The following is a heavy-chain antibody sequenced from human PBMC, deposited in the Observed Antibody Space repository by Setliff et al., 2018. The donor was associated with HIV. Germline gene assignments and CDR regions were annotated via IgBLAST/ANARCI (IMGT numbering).Heavy chain of an antibody. Sequence: ASVKVSCKASGYTFTSYGISWVRQAPGQGLEWMGWISAYNGNTNYAQKLQGRVTMTTDTSTSTAYMELRSLRSDDTAVYYCTGGLDAEGYFDLWGRGTLVTVSS. CDR2: ISAYNGNT. CDR1: GYTFTSYG. CDR3: TGGLDAEGYFDL. V-gene: IGHV1-18*01. J-gene: IGHJ2*01.